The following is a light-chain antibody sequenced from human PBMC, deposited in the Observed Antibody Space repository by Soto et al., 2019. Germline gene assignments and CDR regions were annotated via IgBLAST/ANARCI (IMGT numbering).Light chain of an antibody. Sequence: QSVLSQPASVSGSPGQSITISCTGTSSDVGGYNYVSWYQHHPGKAPKLVIYDVTNRPSGVSDRFSGSKSGNTASLTISGLQAEDEADYYCNSYTSSSTPVFGGGTKLTVL. CDR1: SSDVGGYNY. CDR2: DVT. J-gene: IGLJ2*01. V-gene: IGLV2-14*03. CDR3: NSYTSSSTPV.